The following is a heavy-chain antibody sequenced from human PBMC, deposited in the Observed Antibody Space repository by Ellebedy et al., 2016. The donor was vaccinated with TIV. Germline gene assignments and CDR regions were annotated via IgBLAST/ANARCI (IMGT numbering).Heavy chain of an antibody. D-gene: IGHD6-19*01. V-gene: IGHV4-59*01. CDR1: GGSISSYY. CDR2: IYYSGST. CDR3: ARAKAVAADWFDP. J-gene: IGHJ5*02. Sequence: PGGSLRLSRTVSGGSISSYYWSWIRQPPGKGLEWIGYIYYSGSTNYNPSLKSRVTISVDTSKNQFSLKLSSVTAADTAVYYCARAKAVAADWFDPWGQGTLVTVSS.